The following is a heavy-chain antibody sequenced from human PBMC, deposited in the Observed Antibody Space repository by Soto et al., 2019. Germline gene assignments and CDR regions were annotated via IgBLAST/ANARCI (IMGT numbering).Heavy chain of an antibody. CDR1: GFTFSSYG. Sequence: QVQLVESGGGVVQPGRSLRLSCAASGFTFSSYGMHWVRQAPGKGLEWVAVIWYDGSNKYYADSVKGRFTISRDNSKNTLYLQMNSLRAEDTAVYYCARDAVAGTEGGGNWFDPWGQGTLVTVSS. V-gene: IGHV3-33*01. D-gene: IGHD6-19*01. J-gene: IGHJ5*02. CDR2: IWYDGSNK. CDR3: ARDAVAGTEGGGNWFDP.